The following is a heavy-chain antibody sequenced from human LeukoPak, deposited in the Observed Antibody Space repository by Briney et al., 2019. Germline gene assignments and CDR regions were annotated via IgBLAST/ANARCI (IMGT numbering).Heavy chain of an antibody. CDR1: GGTFSSSA. D-gene: IGHD5-18*01. Sequence: SVKVSCKASGGTFSSSAITWVRQAPGQGLEWMGRIIPVLNITSYAQKFQGGVTITADTSTSTVYMELSSLRSEETAVYYCARDQGLTAPPPYGLDVWGQGTTVIVSS. V-gene: IGHV1-69*04. CDR3: ARDQGLTAPPPYGLDV. J-gene: IGHJ6*02. CDR2: IIPVLNIT.